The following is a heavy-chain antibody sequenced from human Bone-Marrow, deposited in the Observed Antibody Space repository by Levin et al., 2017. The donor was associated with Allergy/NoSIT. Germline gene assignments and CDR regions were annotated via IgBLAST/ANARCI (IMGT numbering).Heavy chain of an antibody. CDR1: DGSTSSPRHY. CDR3: ARVGRSIDFDV. J-gene: IGHJ2*01. V-gene: IGHV4-31*11. CDR2: IYYTGIT. Sequence: SETLSLTCAVSDGSTSSPRHYWSWIRQHPGKGLEWLGYIYYTGITNYKASLKSRLSMSIDTSRGLFSLTLTSVTAADTAVYYCARVGRSIDFDVWGRGTLVMVSS.